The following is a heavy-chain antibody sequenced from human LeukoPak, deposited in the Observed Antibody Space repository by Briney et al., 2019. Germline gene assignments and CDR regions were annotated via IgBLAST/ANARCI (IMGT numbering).Heavy chain of an antibody. CDR1: GGSFSGYY. Sequence: PSETLSLTCAVYGGSFSGYYWNWIRQPPGKGLEWIGEIDHSGSTNYNTSLKSRVTISVDTSKHQFSLKLTSVTAADPAVYYCARGYCSGGSCYPLKSIYYYYMDVWGKGTTVTFSS. D-gene: IGHD2-15*01. CDR2: IDHSGST. J-gene: IGHJ6*03. CDR3: ARGYCSGGSCYPLKSIYYYYMDV. V-gene: IGHV4-34*01.